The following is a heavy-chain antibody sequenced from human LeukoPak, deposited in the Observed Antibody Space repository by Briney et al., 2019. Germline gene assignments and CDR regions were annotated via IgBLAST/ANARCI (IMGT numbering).Heavy chain of an antibody. CDR3: AKGSVGDGYSYFDY. CDR2: IKQDGSEK. Sequence: PGGSLRLSCAASGFTLSSYWMSWVRQAPGKGLEWVANIKQDGSEKYYVDSVKGRFTISRDNAKNSLYLQMNSLRAEDTAVYYCAKGSVGDGYSYFDYWGQGTLVTVSS. D-gene: IGHD5-24*01. J-gene: IGHJ4*02. V-gene: IGHV3-7*01. CDR1: GFTLSSYW.